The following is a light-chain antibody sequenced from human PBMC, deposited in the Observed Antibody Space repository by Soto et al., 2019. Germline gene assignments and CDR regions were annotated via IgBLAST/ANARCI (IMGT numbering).Light chain of an antibody. CDR2: GAS. CDR3: QQYNSSPQT. J-gene: IGKJ3*01. V-gene: IGKV3-20*01. CDR1: QSVSSSY. Sequence: EIVLTQSPGTLSLSPGERATLSCRASQSVSSSYLAWYQQKPGQTPRLLIYGASSRATGIPDRFSGSGSGTDFTLTISRLEPEDFAVYYCQQYNSSPQTFVPGTKVDI.